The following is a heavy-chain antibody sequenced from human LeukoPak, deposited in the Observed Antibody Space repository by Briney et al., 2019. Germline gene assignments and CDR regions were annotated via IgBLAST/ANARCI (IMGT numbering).Heavy chain of an antibody. J-gene: IGHJ5*02. V-gene: IGHV4-39*01. Sequence: SETLSLTCTVSGGSISSSSYYWGWIRQPPGKGLEWIGSIYYSGSPYYSPSLKSRVTISVDTSKNQFSLKLSSVTAADTAVYYCARQVRGVTLDNWFDPWGQGTLVTVSS. CDR3: ARQVRGVTLDNWFDP. CDR1: GGSISSSSYY. CDR2: IYYSGSP. D-gene: IGHD3-10*01.